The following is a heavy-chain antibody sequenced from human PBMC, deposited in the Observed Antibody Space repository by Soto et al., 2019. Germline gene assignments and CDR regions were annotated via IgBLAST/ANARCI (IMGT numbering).Heavy chain of an antibody. D-gene: IGHD3-10*01. CDR1: GFIFSKYG. CDR2: ISYDGSNK. V-gene: IGHV3-30*18. J-gene: IGHJ6*02. CDR3: AKDLGSGKPYYYYAMDV. Sequence: HPGGSLRPSCAASGFIFSKYGMHWVRQAPGKGLEWVAVISYDGSNKYYAESVKGRFIISRDKSENTLYLQMNSLRAEDTALYYCAKDLGSGKPYYYYAMDVWGQGTTGTV.